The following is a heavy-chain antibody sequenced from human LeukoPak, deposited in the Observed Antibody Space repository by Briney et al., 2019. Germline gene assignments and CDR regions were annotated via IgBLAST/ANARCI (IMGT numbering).Heavy chain of an antibody. CDR3: AKDKGWGYSSYDYYGMDV. CDR1: GFTLSSYA. D-gene: IGHD1-26*01. Sequence: PGGSLRLSCAASGFTLSSYAMSWVRQARGKGLEWVSGISGSGGSTYYADSVKGRFTISRDISKNTLYVQMNSLRAEDAAVYYCAKDKGWGYSSYDYYGMDVWGQGTTVTVSS. J-gene: IGHJ6*02. CDR2: ISGSGGST. V-gene: IGHV3-23*01.